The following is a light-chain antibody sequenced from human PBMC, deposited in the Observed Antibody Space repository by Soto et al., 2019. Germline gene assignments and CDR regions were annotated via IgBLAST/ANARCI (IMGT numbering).Light chain of an antibody. CDR2: VAS. V-gene: IGKV1-39*01. Sequence: DIQMTQSPSSLSASVGDRVTITCRASQSISNYLNWYQQKPGKAPNLLISVASNLQSGVRSRFSGGRSGTHFTLTISNLQPEDFATYYCQQSYSTRWTFCQGTKVDIK. CDR3: QQSYSTRWT. CDR1: QSISNY. J-gene: IGKJ1*01.